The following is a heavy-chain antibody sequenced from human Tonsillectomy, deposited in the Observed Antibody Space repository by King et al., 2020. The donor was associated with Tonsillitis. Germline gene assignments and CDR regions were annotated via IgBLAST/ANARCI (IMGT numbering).Heavy chain of an antibody. V-gene: IGHV3-30-3*01. J-gene: IGHJ6*02. CDR3: ASAIPGYCSGGSCYGMDV. D-gene: IGHD2-15*01. CDR1: GFIFSRHA. Sequence: VQLVESGGGVVQPERSLRLSCAAFGFIFSRHAMHWVRQAPGKGLEWVAVISYDGSNQYYADSVKGRFTISRDNSKNMLYLQMNSLRAEDTAVYYCASAIPGYCSGGSCYGMDVWGQGTTVTVSS. CDR2: ISYDGSNQ.